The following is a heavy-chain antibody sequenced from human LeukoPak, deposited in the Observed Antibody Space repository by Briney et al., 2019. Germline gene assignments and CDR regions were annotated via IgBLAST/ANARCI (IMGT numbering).Heavy chain of an antibody. V-gene: IGHV3-23*01. CDR1: GFTFSSYA. CDR2: ISGSGGST. Sequence: GGSLRLSCAASGFTFSSYAMSWVRQAPGKRLEWVSAISGSGGSTYYADSVKGRFTISRDNSKNTLYLQMNSLRAEDTAVYYCAKDTYDFWSGYSYWGQGTLVTVSS. J-gene: IGHJ4*02. CDR3: AKDTYDFWSGYSY. D-gene: IGHD3-3*01.